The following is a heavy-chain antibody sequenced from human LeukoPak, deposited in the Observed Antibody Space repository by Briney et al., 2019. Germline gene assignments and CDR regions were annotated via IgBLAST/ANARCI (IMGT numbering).Heavy chain of an antibody. CDR2: IDYSGST. D-gene: IGHD2-15*01. V-gene: IGHV4-39*01. CDR3: ARHAPYSHCSGGCCYSSGMDV. J-gene: IGHJ6*02. Sequence: SETLSLTCTVSGDSNTNSIYYWGWIRQPPGKGLEWIGSIDYSGSTYYNPSLKSRVTISLDTSKNQFSLKLSSVTAADTAVYYCARHAPYSHCSGGCCYSSGMDVWGQGTTVTVSS. CDR1: GDSNTNSIYY.